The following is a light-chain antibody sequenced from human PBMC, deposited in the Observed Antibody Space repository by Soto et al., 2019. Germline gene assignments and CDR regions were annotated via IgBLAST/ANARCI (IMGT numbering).Light chain of an antibody. Sequence: DIQMTQSPATLSASVGDRVTITCRAGQSISSWLAWYQQKPGKVPKLLIDDASSLESGVPSRFSGSGSGTEFTLTLSSLQPDDFATYYCQQYNTYPWTFGQGTKVEIK. CDR1: QSISSW. J-gene: IGKJ1*01. CDR3: QQYNTYPWT. V-gene: IGKV1-5*01. CDR2: DAS.